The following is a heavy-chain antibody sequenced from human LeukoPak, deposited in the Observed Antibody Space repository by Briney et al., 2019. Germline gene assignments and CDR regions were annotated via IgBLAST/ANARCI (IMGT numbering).Heavy chain of an antibody. Sequence: ASVKVSCKASGGTFSSYAISWVRQAPGQGLEWMGGIIPIFGTANYAQKFQGRVTITADESTSTAYMELSSLRSEDTAVYYCARDYQTISQVVITDAFDIWGQGTMVTVSS. J-gene: IGHJ3*02. D-gene: IGHD3-22*01. CDR2: IIPIFGTA. V-gene: IGHV1-69*13. CDR1: GGTFSSYA. CDR3: ARDYQTISQVVITDAFDI.